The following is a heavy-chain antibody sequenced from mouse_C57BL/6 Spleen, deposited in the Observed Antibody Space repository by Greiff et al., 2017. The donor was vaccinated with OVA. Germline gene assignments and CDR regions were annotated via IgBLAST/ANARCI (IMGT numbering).Heavy chain of an antibody. CDR3: ASDGDGYGPRFAY. J-gene: IGHJ3*01. D-gene: IGHD2-2*01. CDR1: GFSLTSYG. Sequence: VQLVESGPGLVAPSQSLSITCTVSGFSLTSYGVDWVRQSPGKGLEWLGVIWGVGSTNYNSALNSSLSIRKDNSKSKVFLKMNRLQTDDTAMYYCASDGDGYGPRFAYWGQGTLVTVSA. CDR2: IWGVGST. V-gene: IGHV2-6*01.